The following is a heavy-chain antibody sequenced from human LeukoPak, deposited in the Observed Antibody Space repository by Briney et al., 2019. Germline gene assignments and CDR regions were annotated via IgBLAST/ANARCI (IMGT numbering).Heavy chain of an antibody. V-gene: IGHV3-23*01. J-gene: IGHJ4*02. CDR1: GFTFSSYA. CDR2: ISGSGAST. D-gene: IGHD6-13*01. CDR3: AKDAVNSSWRRRPDY. Sequence: GGSLRLSCAASGFTFSSYAMSWVRQAPGKGVEWVSAISGSGASTYYADSVKGRFTISRDNSKNTLYLQMNSLRAEDTAVYYCAKDAVNSSWRRRPDYWGQGTLVTVSS.